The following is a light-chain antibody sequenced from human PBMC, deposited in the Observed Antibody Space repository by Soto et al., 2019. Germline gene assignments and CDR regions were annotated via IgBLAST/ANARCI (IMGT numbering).Light chain of an antibody. J-gene: IGLJ1*01. Sequence: SSELTQPPSVSVSPGQTARISCSGDALSKQYTYWYQQKPGQAPVLVMYKDSERPSGIPERFSGSSSGTSVTLTITGVQAEDEADYYCQSADSSGTYVFAAGTKVTVL. V-gene: IGLV3-25*03. CDR3: QSADSSGTYV. CDR2: KDS. CDR1: ALSKQY.